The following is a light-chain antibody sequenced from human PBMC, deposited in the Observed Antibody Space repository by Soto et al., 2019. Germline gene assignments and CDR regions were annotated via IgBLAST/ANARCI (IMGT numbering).Light chain of an antibody. Sequence: QLVLTQPPSASASLGASVKLTCTLNNGHSSFAIAWHQQQPEKGPRFLMKLNTDGSHTKGDGIPDRFSASSSGAERYLTISSLQSDDEADYYCQTGDTTPLFGGGTKVTVL. CDR1: NGHSSFA. V-gene: IGLV4-69*01. J-gene: IGLJ2*01. CDR2: LNTDGSH. CDR3: QTGDTTPL.